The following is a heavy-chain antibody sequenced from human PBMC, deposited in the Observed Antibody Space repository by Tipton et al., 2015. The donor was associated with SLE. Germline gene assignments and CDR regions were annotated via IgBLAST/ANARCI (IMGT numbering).Heavy chain of an antibody. CDR3: ARDRSGGSGFDY. Sequence: TLSLTCTVSGSSISSYYWSWIRQPPGKGLKWIGYIYYSGSTNYNPSLKSRVTISVDTSKKQFSLKLSSVTAADTAVYYCARDRSGGSGFDYWGQGTLVTVSS. CDR2: IYYSGST. CDR1: GSSISSYY. J-gene: IGHJ4*02. V-gene: IGHV4-59*01. D-gene: IGHD6-25*01.